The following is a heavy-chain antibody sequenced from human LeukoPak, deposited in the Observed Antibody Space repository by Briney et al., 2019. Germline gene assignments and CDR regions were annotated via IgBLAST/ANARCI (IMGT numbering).Heavy chain of an antibody. J-gene: IGHJ4*02. D-gene: IGHD6-13*01. V-gene: IGHV4-39*01. CDR3: ARRPASIAEAYFDY. Sequence: SETLSLTCTVSGGSISNSNYYWGWIRQPPGKGLEWIGNIYYTGSTYYNPSLKSRVTISVDTSKNQFSLKLSSVTAADTAVYYCARRPASIAEAYFDYWGQGTLVTVSS. CDR2: IYYTGST. CDR1: GGSISNSNYY.